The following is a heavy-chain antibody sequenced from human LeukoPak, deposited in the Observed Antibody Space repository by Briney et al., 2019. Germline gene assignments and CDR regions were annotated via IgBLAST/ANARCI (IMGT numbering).Heavy chain of an antibody. Sequence: PSETLSLTCTVSGYSISSGYYWGWIRQPPGKGLEWIGSIYHSGSTYYNPSLKSRVTISVDTSKNQFSLKLSSVTAADTAVYYCARQSGDYYDSSGSGYFDYWGQGTLVTVSS. J-gene: IGHJ4*02. D-gene: IGHD3-22*01. CDR2: IYHSGST. V-gene: IGHV4-38-2*02. CDR3: ARQSGDYYDSSGSGYFDY. CDR1: GYSISSGYY.